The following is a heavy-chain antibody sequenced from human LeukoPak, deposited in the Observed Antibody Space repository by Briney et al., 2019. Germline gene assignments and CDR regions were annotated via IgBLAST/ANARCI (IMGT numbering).Heavy chain of an antibody. J-gene: IGHJ4*02. CDR1: GFTFSSYA. CDR2: ISSNGGST. V-gene: IGHV3-64*01. Sequence: GGSLRLSCAAYGFTFSSYAMHWVRQAPGKGLEYVSAISSNGGSTYYANSVKGRFTISRDNSKNTLYLQMGSLRAEDMAVYYCARGPRIAVAGSFDYWGQGTLVTVSS. CDR3: ARGPRIAVAGSFDY. D-gene: IGHD6-19*01.